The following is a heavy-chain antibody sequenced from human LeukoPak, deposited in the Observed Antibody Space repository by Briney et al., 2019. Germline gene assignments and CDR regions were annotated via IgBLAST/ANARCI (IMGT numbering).Heavy chain of an antibody. D-gene: IGHD5-24*01. V-gene: IGHV3-23*01. Sequence: PGGSLRLSCAASGFNFSSYAMSWIRQAPGKGLEWVSAISGSGGSTYYADSVKGRFTISRDNSKNTLYLQMNSLRAEDTAVYYCARSRGRWLQFFPGDYWGQGTLVTVSS. J-gene: IGHJ4*02. CDR2: ISGSGGST. CDR1: GFNFSSYA. CDR3: ARSRGRWLQFFPGDY.